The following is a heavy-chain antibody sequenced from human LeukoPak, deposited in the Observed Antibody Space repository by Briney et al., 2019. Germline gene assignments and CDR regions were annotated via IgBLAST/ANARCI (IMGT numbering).Heavy chain of an antibody. J-gene: IGHJ5*02. V-gene: IGHV5-10-1*01. CDR1: GYSFTSYW. Sequence: GESLKISCKGSGYSFTSYWISCLRHMPRKVLECMGRIDPSDTYTNYSPSFQGHVTISADKSISTAYLQWSSLKASETDMYYCARRTRNWFDPWGQGTLVTVSS. D-gene: IGHD2-2*01. CDR2: IDPSDTYT. CDR3: ARRTRNWFDP.